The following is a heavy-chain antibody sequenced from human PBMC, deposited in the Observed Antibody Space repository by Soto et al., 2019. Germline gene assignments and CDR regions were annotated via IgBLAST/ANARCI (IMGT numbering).Heavy chain of an antibody. CDR3: TKEIASDWGYMDF. V-gene: IGHV3-23*01. CDR2: IPGSGGHKLHP. J-gene: IGHJ6*03. D-gene: IGHD7-27*01. CDR1: GFTFTNYA. Sequence: DVQLLESGGGLVRPGGSLRLSCAASGFTFTNYAMSWVRLAPGQGLEWVSTIPGSGGHKLHPEYADSVKGRFTMSRDNSKDTLYLQMDSLSAEDTALYYRTKEIASDWGYMDFWGQGTTVTVSS.